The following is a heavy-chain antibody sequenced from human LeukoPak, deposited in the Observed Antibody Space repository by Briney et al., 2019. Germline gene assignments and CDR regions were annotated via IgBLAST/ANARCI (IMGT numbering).Heavy chain of an antibody. Sequence: ASVKVSCKTSGYTFIGYYIHWVRQATGQGLEWMGWMNPNSGNTGYAQKFQGRVTMTRNTSISTAYMELSSLRSEDTAVYYCARGGSLDAFDIWGQGTMVTVSS. V-gene: IGHV1-8*01. CDR2: MNPNSGNT. D-gene: IGHD3-10*01. CDR1: GYTFIGYY. CDR3: ARGGSLDAFDI. J-gene: IGHJ3*02.